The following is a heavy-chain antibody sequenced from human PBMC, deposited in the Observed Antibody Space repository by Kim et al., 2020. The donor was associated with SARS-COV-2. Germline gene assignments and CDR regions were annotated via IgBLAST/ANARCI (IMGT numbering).Heavy chain of an antibody. D-gene: IGHD4-17*01. Sequence: NKYYADSVKGRFTISRDNSKNTLYLQMNSLRAEDTAVYYCAKDRYTVFDYWGQGTLVTVSS. CDR3: AKDRYTVFDY. CDR2: NK. V-gene: IGHV3-30*02. J-gene: IGHJ4*02.